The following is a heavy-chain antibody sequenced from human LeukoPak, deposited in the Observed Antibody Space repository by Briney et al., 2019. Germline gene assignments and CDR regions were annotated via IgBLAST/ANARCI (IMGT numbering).Heavy chain of an antibody. CDR3: AKDIRSSGWSKYSDY. V-gene: IGHV3-53*01. D-gene: IGHD6-19*01. Sequence: PGGSLRLSCAASAFTVSSNYMSWVRQAPGPGLEWVSVIYTGGSTYYADSVKGRFTISRDNSKNTLHLQMNSLRAEDTAVYYCAKDIRSSGWSKYSDYWGQEPWSPSPQ. CDR1: AFTVSSNY. J-gene: IGHJ4*01. CDR2: IYTGGST.